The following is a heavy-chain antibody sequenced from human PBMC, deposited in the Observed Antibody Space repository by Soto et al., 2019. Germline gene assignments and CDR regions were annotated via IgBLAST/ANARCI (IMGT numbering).Heavy chain of an antibody. Sequence: SETLSLTCAVYGGSFSGYYWSWIRQPPGKGLEWIGEINHSGSTNYNPSLKSRVTISVDTSKNQFSLKLSSVTAADTAVYYCARGGWGCTNGVCSPRYYYYYYGMDVWGQGTTVTV. CDR2: INHSGST. V-gene: IGHV4-34*01. CDR3: ARGGWGCTNGVCSPRYYYYYYGMDV. J-gene: IGHJ6*02. D-gene: IGHD2-8*01. CDR1: GGSFSGYY.